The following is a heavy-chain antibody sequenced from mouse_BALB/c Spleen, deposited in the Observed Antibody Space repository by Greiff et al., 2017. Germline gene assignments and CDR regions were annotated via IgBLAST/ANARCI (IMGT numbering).Heavy chain of an antibody. Sequence: EVQLVESGPSLVKPSQTLSLTCSVTGDSITSGYWNWIRKFPGNKLEYMGYISYSGSTYYNPSLKSRISITRDTSKNQYYLQLNSVTTEDTATYYCARDSYGPYYFDYWGQGTTLTVSS. J-gene: IGHJ2*01. V-gene: IGHV3-8*02. D-gene: IGHD1-1*01. CDR2: ISYSGST. CDR3: ARDSYGPYYFDY. CDR1: GDSITSGY.